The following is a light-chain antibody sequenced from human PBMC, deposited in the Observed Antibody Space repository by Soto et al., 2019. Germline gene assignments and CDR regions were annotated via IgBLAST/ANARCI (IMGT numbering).Light chain of an antibody. J-gene: IGKJ1*01. Sequence: VLTHSPGTLSLSTGKRATLSSRASQSVYSRYLAWYQQKAGQAPRLLIYGASSRATGIPERFSGSGSGTDFTLTISSLEPEDFAIYYCQQYGSSPGTFGLGSKVDVK. V-gene: IGKV3-20*01. CDR2: GAS. CDR3: QQYGSSPGT. CDR1: QSVYSRY.